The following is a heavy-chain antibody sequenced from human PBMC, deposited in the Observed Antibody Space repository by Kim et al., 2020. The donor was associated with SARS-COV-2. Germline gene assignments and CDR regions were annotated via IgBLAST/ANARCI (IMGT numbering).Heavy chain of an antibody. CDR2: ISFDGSKQ. V-gene: IGHV3-30-3*01. J-gene: IGHJ4*02. CDR1: GFTFRSYA. CDR3: ARDLSHNLLVVVTGIDY. Sequence: GGSLRLSCAASGFTFRSYAMHWVRQAPGKGLEWVALISFDGSKQFYADSVKGRFTIARDSSKDTLYLQINSLRTDDTAVYYCARDLSHNLLVVVTGIDYWGQGTLLTVSS. D-gene: IGHD2-21*02.